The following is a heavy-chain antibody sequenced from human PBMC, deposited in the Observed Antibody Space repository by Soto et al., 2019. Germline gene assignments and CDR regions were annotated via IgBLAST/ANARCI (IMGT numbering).Heavy chain of an antibody. CDR2: ISSNGGST. CDR1: GFTFSSYA. Sequence: HPGGSLRLSCAASGFTFSSYAMHWVRQAPGKGLEYVSAISSNGGSTYYANSVKGRITISRDNSKNTLYLQMGSLRAEDMAVYYCARALGYAFDIWGQGTMVTVSS. D-gene: IGHD7-27*01. J-gene: IGHJ3*02. V-gene: IGHV3-64*01. CDR3: ARALGYAFDI.